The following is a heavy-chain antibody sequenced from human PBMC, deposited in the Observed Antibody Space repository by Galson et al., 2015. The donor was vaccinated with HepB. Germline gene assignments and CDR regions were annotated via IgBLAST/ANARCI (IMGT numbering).Heavy chain of an antibody. CDR1: GFTFSSYS. V-gene: IGHV3-21*01. J-gene: IGHJ3*02. Sequence: SCKASGFTFSSYSMNWVRQAPGKGLEWVSSISSSSSYIYYADSVKGRFTISRDNAKNSLYLQMNSLRAEDTAVYYCARSVEMATIRGVGAFDIWGQRTMVTVSS. CDR2: ISSSSSYI. CDR3: ARSVEMATIRGVGAFDI. D-gene: IGHD5-24*01.